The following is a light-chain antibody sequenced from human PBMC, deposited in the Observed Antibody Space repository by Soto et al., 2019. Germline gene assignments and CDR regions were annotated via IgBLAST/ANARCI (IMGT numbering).Light chain of an antibody. CDR3: QQSYSTPYT. J-gene: IGKJ2*01. V-gene: IGKV1-39*01. CDR1: QIISSY. Sequence: DIQMTQSPSSLSASVGDRVTITCRASQIISSYFNWFQQKPGEAPKVLIYAASSSQSGVPSRFSGSGSGTDFTLIISSLQPEDVATYYCQQSYSTPYTFGQGTKLEIK. CDR2: AAS.